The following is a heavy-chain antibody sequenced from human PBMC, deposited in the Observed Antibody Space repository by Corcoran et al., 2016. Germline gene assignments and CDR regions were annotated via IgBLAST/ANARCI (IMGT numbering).Heavy chain of an antibody. CDR3: ASVFTSGWQDDL. V-gene: IGHV1-3*01. D-gene: IGHD6-19*01. CDR1: GYTFTSYA. Sequence: QVQLVQSGAEVKKPGASVKVSCKASGYTFTSYAMHWVRQAPGQRLEWMGWINAGNGNTKYSQKFQGRVTMTRDTSTNTVYMELGNLTSEDTAVYFCASVFTSGWQDDLWGQGTRVTVSS. J-gene: IGHJ5*02. CDR2: INAGNGNT.